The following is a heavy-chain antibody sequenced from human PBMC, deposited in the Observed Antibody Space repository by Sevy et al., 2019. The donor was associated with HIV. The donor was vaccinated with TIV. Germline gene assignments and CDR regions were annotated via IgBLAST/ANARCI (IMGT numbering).Heavy chain of an antibody. J-gene: IGHJ4*02. CDR1: GFTFSSYA. CDR2: ISGSGGST. V-gene: IGHV3-23*01. CDR3: AKGRGYSGYGTFDY. D-gene: IGHD5-12*01. Sequence: GGSLRLSCAASGFTFSSYAMSWVRQAPGMGLEWVSAISGSGGSTYYADSVKGRFTISRDNSKNTLYLQMNSLRAEDTAVYYCAKGRGYSGYGTFDYWGQRTLVTVSS.